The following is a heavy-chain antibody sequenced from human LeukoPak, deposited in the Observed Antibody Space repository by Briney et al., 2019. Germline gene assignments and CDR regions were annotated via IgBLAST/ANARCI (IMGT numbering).Heavy chain of an antibody. D-gene: IGHD6-6*01. V-gene: IGHV3-23*01. CDR1: GFTFSSYA. J-gene: IGHJ4*02. Sequence: GGSLRLSCAASGFTFSSYAMSWVRQAPGKGLEWVSGISDSGGSTYYADSVKGRFTISRDNSKNTLYLQMNSLRAEDTAVYYCARGQLVLFYWGQGALVTVSS. CDR3: ARGQLVLFY. CDR2: ISDSGGST.